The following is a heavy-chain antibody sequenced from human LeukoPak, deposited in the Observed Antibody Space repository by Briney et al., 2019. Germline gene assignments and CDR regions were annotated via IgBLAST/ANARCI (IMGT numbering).Heavy chain of an antibody. D-gene: IGHD6-19*01. V-gene: IGHV1-69*04. Sequence: SVKVSCKASGGTFSSYAISWVRQAPGQELEWMGRIIPILGIANYAQKFQGRVTITADKSTSTAYMELSSLTSEDTAVYYCARGGPNPSGWTLDHWGQGTLVTVSS. J-gene: IGHJ4*02. CDR1: GGTFSSYA. CDR3: ARGGPNPSGWTLDH. CDR2: IIPILGIA.